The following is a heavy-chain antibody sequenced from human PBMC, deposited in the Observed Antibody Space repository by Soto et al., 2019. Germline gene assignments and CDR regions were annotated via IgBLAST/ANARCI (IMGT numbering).Heavy chain of an antibody. CDR2: ISTYNGDT. D-gene: IGHD2-15*01. J-gene: IGHJ6*02. Sequence: QVQLVQSGAEVKKPGASVKVSCKASGYSFTTYGSAWVRQAPGQGLEWMGWISTYNGDTDYAQNLQGRVIMTTDTSTTTAYMELRSLRSDDTAVYYCEREGSRPYYYYGMDVWGQGTTVSVSS. CDR1: GYSFTTYG. V-gene: IGHV1-18*01. CDR3: EREGSRPYYYYGMDV.